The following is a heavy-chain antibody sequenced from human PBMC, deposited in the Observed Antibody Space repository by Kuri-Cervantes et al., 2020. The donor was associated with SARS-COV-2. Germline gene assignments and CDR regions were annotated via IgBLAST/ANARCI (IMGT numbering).Heavy chain of an antibody. D-gene: IGHD4-23*01. CDR3: ARLSRWSDLHWFDP. V-gene: IGHV4-59*04. CDR1: GGPISSYY. Sequence: SETLSLTCTVSGGPISSYYWSWIRQPPGKGLEWIGHIFHSGSPFYNPSLKSRLTMSVDIYENKFSLEVRSVTAADTAVYYCARLSRWSDLHWFDPWGRGSLVTVSS. CDR2: IFHSGSP. J-gene: IGHJ5*02.